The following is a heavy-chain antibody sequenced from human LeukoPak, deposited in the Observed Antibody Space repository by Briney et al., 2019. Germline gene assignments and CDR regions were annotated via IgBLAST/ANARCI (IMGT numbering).Heavy chain of an antibody. CDR1: GFSITSGFN. V-gene: IGHV4-38-2*02. CDR2: IHHSGST. J-gene: IGHJ3*02. Sequence: SSETLSLTCSVSGFSITSGFNWAWIRQPPGEGLEWIGSIHHSGSTYYNPPLKSRVTISVDTSKSQFSLNLSSVTAADTAVYYCARVGDIVAGYDAFDIWGQGTMVTVSS. D-gene: IGHD5-12*01. CDR3: ARVGDIVAGYDAFDI.